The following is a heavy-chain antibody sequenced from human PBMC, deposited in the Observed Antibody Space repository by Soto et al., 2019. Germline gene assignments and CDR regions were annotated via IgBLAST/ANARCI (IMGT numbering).Heavy chain of an antibody. CDR3: AKDGASGSYPPYYYYDMDV. J-gene: IGHJ6*02. V-gene: IGHV3-23*01. CDR2: MSGSGGNA. D-gene: IGHD1-26*01. Sequence: EVQLLESGGGLVQPGGSLRLSCAASGFTFSSYAMSWVRQAPGKGLEWVSSMSGSGGNAYYADSVKGRFTISRDNSKNTLHLQMNSLRVDDTAVYYCAKDGASGSYPPYYYYDMDVWGQGTTVTVSS. CDR1: GFTFSSYA.